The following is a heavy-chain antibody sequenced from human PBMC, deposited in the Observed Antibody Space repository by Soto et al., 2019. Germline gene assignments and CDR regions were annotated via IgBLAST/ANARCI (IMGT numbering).Heavy chain of an antibody. CDR2: IKQDESEK. V-gene: IGHV3-7*03. J-gene: IGHJ4*02. Sequence: GGSLRLSCVTYGLTFTDYWVSWVRQAPGKGLEWVANIKQDESEKNYLDYVKGRFTISRDNAKNSLYLQMNSLRAKDTAVYYCASDRFRGTYNLRGVTYFFEEWGRGAPVTVSS. D-gene: IGHD1-1*01. CDR3: ASDRFRGTYNLRGVTYFFEE. CDR1: GLTFTDYW.